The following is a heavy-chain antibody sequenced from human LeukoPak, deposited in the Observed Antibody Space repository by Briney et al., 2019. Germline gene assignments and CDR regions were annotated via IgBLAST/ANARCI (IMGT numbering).Heavy chain of an antibody. D-gene: IGHD2-8*01. Sequence: NPSETLSLTCTVSGGSISSSSHYWGWIRQPPGKGLEWIGYIYYSGSTNYNPSLKSRVTISVDTSKNQFSLKLSSVTAADTAVYYCASGVLYEYDYWGQGTLVTVSS. V-gene: IGHV4-61*05. CDR1: GGSISSSSHY. CDR2: IYYSGST. J-gene: IGHJ4*02. CDR3: ASGVLYEYDY.